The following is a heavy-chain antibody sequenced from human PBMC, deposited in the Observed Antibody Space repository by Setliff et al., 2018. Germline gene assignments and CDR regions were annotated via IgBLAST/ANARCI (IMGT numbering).Heavy chain of an antibody. V-gene: IGHV1-69*06. CDR2: IIPLLETV. CDR1: GDTFSTYT. J-gene: IGHJ5*02. CDR3: ARINFYDSTAYYYAPHH. Sequence: RASVKVSCKASGDTFSTYTLSWVRQAPGQGLEWMGGIIPLLETVKYAQKFQGRVTITADKSTSTGYMELSSLRSDDTAMYYCARINFYDSTAYYYAPHHWGQGTLVTVSS. D-gene: IGHD3-22*01.